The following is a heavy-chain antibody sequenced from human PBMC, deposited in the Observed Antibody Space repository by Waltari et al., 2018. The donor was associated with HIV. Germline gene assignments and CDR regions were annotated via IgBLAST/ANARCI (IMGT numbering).Heavy chain of an antibody. Sequence: EVQLVESGGTLVQPGGSLRLSCSASGFTFSSYAIHWVRQTPGKGLENVSGIRGDGHSTYYAGSLKGRFTITRDNSKNTVWLQMRSLRAEDTAVYYCAKGNYDVLTGYYGPSFEYWGQGTLVTVSS. CDR2: IRGDGHST. CDR1: GFTFSSYA. V-gene: IGHV3-64D*06. D-gene: IGHD3-9*01. CDR3: AKGNYDVLTGYYGPSFEY. J-gene: IGHJ4*02.